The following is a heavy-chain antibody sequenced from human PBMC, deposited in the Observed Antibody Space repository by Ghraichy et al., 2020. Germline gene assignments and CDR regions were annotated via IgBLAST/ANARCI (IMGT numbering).Heavy chain of an antibody. CDR3: AKEAAESRYYYYGMDV. Sequence: GGSLRLSCAASGFTFSSYGMHWVRQAPGKGLEWVAVISYDGSNKYYADSVKGRFTISRDNSKNTLYPQMNSLRAEDTAVYYCAKEAAESRYYYYGMDVWGQGTTVTVSS. J-gene: IGHJ6*02. V-gene: IGHV3-30*18. CDR2: ISYDGSNK. D-gene: IGHD6-25*01. CDR1: GFTFSSYG.